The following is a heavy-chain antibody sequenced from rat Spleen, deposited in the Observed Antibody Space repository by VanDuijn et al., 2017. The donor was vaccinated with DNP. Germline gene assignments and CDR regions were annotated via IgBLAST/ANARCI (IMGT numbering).Heavy chain of an antibody. CDR2: ISNDGDTT. CDR1: GFTFNSYW. Sequence: EVQLLDTGGGLVQPGRSLKLSCVASGFTFNSYWMHWIRQAPGKGLEWVASISNDGDTTQYPDSVKGRFTVSRDNEVNTLYLQMRSLRSDDTATYFCAKDFHFYAMDAWGQGTSVPVSS. J-gene: IGHJ4*01. V-gene: IGHV5-58*01. CDR3: AKDFHFYAMDA.